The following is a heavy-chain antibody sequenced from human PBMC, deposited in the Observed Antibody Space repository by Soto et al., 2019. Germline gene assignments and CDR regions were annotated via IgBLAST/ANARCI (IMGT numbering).Heavy chain of an antibody. J-gene: IGHJ6*02. V-gene: IGHV3-74*01. D-gene: IGHD1-26*01. CDR1: GFTFSNYW. Sequence: PGGSLRLYCTASGFTFSNYWMHWVRKATGKGLVWVSRINVDGSRIDYADSVKGRFTISRDDAKNTLDMQMNSLRAEDTAVYYCARGGSGSYGDYYGMDVWGQGTMVTVSS. CDR2: INVDGSRI. CDR3: ARGGSGSYGDYYGMDV.